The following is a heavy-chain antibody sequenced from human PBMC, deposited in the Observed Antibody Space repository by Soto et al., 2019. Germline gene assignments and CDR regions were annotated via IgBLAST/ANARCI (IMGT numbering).Heavy chain of an antibody. Sequence: ETLSLTCTVSGGSISRYYWSWIRQPPGKGLEWIGSIHYSGDTSCNPSLKSRVTISVDTSKNQFSLKLISVTAADTAVYYCARLYCSGGSCYALDYWGQGTLVTVSS. CDR2: IHYSGDT. CDR1: GGSISRYY. D-gene: IGHD2-15*01. CDR3: ARLYCSGGSCYALDY. V-gene: IGHV4-59*08. J-gene: IGHJ4*02.